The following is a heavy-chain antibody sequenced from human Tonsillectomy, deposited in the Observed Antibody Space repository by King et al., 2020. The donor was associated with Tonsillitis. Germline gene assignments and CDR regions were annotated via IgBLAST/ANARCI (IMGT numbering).Heavy chain of an antibody. CDR1: GFTFSSYG. V-gene: IGHV3-30*18. J-gene: IGHJ4*02. CDR2: ISYDGSNK. CDR3: AKCVRGNGIGTGNFDY. Sequence: VQLVESGGGVVQPGRSLRLSCAASGFTFSSYGMHWVRQAPGKGLEWVAVISYDGSNKYYADSVKGRFTISRDNSKTTLYLQMNSLRAEDTVVYYCAKCVRGNGIGTGNFDYWGQGTLVTVSS. D-gene: IGHD1/OR15-1a*01.